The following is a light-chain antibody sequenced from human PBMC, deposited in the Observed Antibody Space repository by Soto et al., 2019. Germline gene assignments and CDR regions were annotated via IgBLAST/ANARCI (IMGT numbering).Light chain of an antibody. CDR2: DAS. CDR3: QQYNYWPIT. J-gene: IGKJ5*01. V-gene: IGKV3-15*01. CDR1: QTISGD. Sequence: ILLTQSPGTLSLSPGERATLSCRASQTISGDLAWYHHKPGQAPRLLIYDASTRALDTPARFAGSGSGTEFTLTISSLQSEDFAVYFCQQYNYWPITFGQGTRLEIK.